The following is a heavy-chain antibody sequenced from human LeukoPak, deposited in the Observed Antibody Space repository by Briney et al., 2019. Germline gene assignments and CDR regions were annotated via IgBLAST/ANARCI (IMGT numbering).Heavy chain of an antibody. CDR1: GFTFSGSA. Sequence: PGGSLRLSCAASGFTFSGSAMHWVRQASGKGLEWVGRIRSKANSYATAYAASVKGRFTISRDDSKNTAYLQMNSLKTEDTAVYYCAKRRLTGYYSPHFDYWGQGTLVTVSS. J-gene: IGHJ4*02. V-gene: IGHV3-73*01. CDR3: AKRRLTGYYSPHFDY. D-gene: IGHD3-9*01. CDR2: IRSKANSYAT.